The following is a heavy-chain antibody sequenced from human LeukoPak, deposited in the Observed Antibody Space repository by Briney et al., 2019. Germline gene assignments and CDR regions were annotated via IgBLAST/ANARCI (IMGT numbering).Heavy chain of an antibody. J-gene: IGHJ4*02. D-gene: IGHD6-19*01. CDR1: GFTFSSYT. CDR3: ARGSSSAYLRVKLDS. Sequence: GGSLRPSCAASGFTFSSYTMSWVRQAPGKGLDWVSAISGSGGSTYYADSVKGRFTISRDNSKNTLYLQMNSLRAEDTAVYYCARGSSSAYLRVKLDSWGQGTLVTVSS. V-gene: IGHV3-23*01. CDR2: ISGSGGST.